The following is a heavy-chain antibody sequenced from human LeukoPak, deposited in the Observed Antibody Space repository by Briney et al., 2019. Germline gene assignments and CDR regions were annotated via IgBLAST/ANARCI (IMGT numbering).Heavy chain of an antibody. CDR1: GFTFSSYG. CDR2: ISYDGSNK. J-gene: IGHJ4*02. CDR3: AKDPSSGPTTNDY. D-gene: IGHD6-19*01. Sequence: PGRSLRLSCAASGFTFSSYGMHWVRLAPGKGLEWVAVISYDGSNKYYADSVKGRFTISRDNSKNTLYLQMNSLRAEDTAVYYCAKDPSSGPTTNDYWGQGTLVTVSS. V-gene: IGHV3-30*18.